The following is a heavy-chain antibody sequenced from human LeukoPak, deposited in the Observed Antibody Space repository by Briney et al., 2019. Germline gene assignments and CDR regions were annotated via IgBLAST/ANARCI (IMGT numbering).Heavy chain of an antibody. CDR1: RFNVNNYW. V-gene: IGHV3-74*01. J-gene: IGHJ4*02. CDR3: VKDFGGNSDY. CDR2: INEDGRVT. Sequence: GGSLRLSCAASRFNVNNYWMHWVRQAPGKGLVWVSRINEDGRVTSYAGSVRGRFTISRGSVENTLYLQMNSLRAEDTAVYYCVKDFGGNSDYWGQGTLVTVSS. D-gene: IGHD4-23*01.